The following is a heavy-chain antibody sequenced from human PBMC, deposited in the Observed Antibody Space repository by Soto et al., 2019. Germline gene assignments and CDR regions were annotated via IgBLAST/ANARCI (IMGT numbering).Heavy chain of an antibody. CDR2: ISWSGHSI. V-gene: IGHV3-9*01. CDR1: GFIFDDYA. D-gene: IGHD3-9*01. Sequence: EVQLGESGVGLVQPGMSLRLCCAASGFIFDDYAIHWVRQAPGKGLEWVSGISWSGHSIGDAESVKGRFTISRDNAKNSLSLQMNSLRPEDTALYYCVKDKNDILTESLRYWGQGTLVTVSS. J-gene: IGHJ4*02. CDR3: VKDKNDILTESLRY.